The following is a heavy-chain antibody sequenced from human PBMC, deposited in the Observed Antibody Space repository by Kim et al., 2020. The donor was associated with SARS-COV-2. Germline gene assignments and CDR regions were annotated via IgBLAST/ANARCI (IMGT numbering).Heavy chain of an antibody. V-gene: IGHV3-30*02. CDR3: AKAPDIVVVPAASGGMDV. Sequence: VKGRFTISRDNSNNPRYLQMNSLGAEDTAVYYCAKAPDIVVVPAASGGMDVWGQGTTVTVSS. J-gene: IGHJ6*02. D-gene: IGHD2-2*01.